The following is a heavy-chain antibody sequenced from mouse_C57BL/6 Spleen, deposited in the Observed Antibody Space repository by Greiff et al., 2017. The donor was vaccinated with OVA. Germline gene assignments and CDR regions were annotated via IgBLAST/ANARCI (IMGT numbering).Heavy chain of an antibody. D-gene: IGHD2-4*01. V-gene: IGHV1-15*01. CDR1: GYTFTDYE. CDR2: IYPETGGT. CDR3: TRKDDYDEGVWFAY. J-gene: IGHJ3*01. Sequence: VQLQQSGAELVRPGASVTLSCKASGYTFTDYEMHWVKQTPVQGLEWIGAIYPETGGTAYNQKFKGKAILTADKSSSTAYMELRSLTSEDSAVYYCTRKDDYDEGVWFAYWGQVTLVTVSA.